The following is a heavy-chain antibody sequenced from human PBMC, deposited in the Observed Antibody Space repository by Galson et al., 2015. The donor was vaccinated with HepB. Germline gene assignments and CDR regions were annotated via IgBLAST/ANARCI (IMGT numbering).Heavy chain of an antibody. CDR3: ARDQGDDYVNYYYYHGMDV. CDR1: EFSVYTNH. CDR2: IYSDDNT. D-gene: IGHD4-17*01. V-gene: IGHV3-66*02. J-gene: IGHJ6*02. Sequence: SLRLSCAASEFSVYTNHMSWVRQAPGKGLEWVAVIYSDDNTNYADSVKGRFTISRAKSKNTLYLQMYSLGPEDTAVYYCARDQGDDYVNYYYYHGMDVWGQGTTVTVSS.